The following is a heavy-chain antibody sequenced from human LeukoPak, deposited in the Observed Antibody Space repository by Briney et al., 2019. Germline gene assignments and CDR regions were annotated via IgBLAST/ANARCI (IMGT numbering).Heavy chain of an antibody. J-gene: IGHJ4*02. CDR1: GGSISGSSYY. CDR3: ARLYYDSFGYGIDY. D-gene: IGHD3-22*01. Sequence: SETLSLTCTVSGGSISGSSYYWGWIRQPPGKGLEWIGSIYYSGNTYYNPSLKNRVTISVDTSKNQFSLKLSSVTAADTAVYYCARLYYDSFGYGIDYWGQGTLVTVSS. CDR2: IYYSGNT. V-gene: IGHV4-39*01.